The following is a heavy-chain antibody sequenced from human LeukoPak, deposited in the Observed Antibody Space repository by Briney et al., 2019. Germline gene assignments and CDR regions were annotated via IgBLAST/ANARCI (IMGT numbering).Heavy chain of an antibody. D-gene: IGHD2-2*01. J-gene: IGHJ6*03. Sequence: GGSLRLSCAASGFTFSSYEMNWVRQAPGKGLEWVSYISSSGNTIYYADSVKGRFTISRDNAKNSLYLQMNSLRAEDTAVYYCARGGSTRRINYYYYYMGVWGKGTTVTISS. CDR2: ISSSGNTI. V-gene: IGHV3-48*03. CDR3: ARGGSTRRINYYYYYMGV. CDR1: GFTFSSYE.